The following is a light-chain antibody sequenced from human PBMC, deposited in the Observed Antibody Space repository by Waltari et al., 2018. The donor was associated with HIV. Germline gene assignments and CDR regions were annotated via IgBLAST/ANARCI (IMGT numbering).Light chain of an antibody. CDR3: NLRDSSGYHLV. CDR1: SIRNNY. CDR2: DNN. J-gene: IGLJ2*01. V-gene: IGLV3-19*01. Sequence: SSELTQPPAVSVALGQTVRITCRGNSIRNNYARWYQQKPGQAPVLVIYDNNNRPSGIPERFSGSSSGNTATLTISGIQAEDEADYYCNLRDSSGYHLVFGGGTRLTVL.